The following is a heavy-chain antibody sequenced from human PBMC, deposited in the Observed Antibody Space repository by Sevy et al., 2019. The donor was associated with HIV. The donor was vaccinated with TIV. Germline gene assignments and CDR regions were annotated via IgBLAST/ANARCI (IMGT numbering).Heavy chain of an antibody. Sequence: GGSLRLSCAASGFTFSGYWMTWFRQAPGKGLEWVANIKQEGSEKYYGDSVKGRFTISRDNAKNSLYLEMNTLRAEDTAVYYCATSGGETWGQGTLVTVSS. V-gene: IGHV3-7*01. CDR3: ATSGGET. J-gene: IGHJ5*02. D-gene: IGHD3-16*01. CDR2: IKQEGSEK. CDR1: GFTFSGYW.